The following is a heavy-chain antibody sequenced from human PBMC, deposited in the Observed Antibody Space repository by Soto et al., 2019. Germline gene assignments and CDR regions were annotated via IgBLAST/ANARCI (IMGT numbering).Heavy chain of an antibody. CDR2: IKQDGSEK. D-gene: IGHD2-8*01. V-gene: IGHV3-7*01. CDR3: AREVPPDIVLMVYAIQGDDAFDI. J-gene: IGHJ3*02. CDR1: GFTFSSYW. Sequence: EVQLVESGGGLVQPGGSLRLSCAASGFTFSSYWMSWVRQAPGKGLEWVANIKQDGSEKYYVDSVKGRFTISRDNAKNSLYLQMNSLRAEDTAVYYCAREVPPDIVLMVYAIQGDDAFDIWGQGTMVTVSS.